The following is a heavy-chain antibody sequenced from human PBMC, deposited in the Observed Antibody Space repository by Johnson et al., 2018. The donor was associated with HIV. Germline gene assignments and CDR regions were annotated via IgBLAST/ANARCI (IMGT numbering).Heavy chain of an antibody. CDR2: INWNGGST. V-gene: IGHV3-20*04. J-gene: IGHJ3*02. CDR3: ASCEYSSPRGAFDI. Sequence: VQLVESGGGLVKPGGSLRLSCAASGFTFTDYQMSWVRQAPGKGLEWVSGINWNGGSTGYADSVKGRFTISRDNAKNSLYLQMNSLRAEDTAVYYCASCEYSSPRGAFDIWGQGTMVTVSS. CDR1: GFTFTDYQ. D-gene: IGHD6-6*01.